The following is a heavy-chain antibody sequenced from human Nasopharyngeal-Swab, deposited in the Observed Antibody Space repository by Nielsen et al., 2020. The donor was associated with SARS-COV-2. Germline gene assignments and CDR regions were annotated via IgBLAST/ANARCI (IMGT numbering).Heavy chain of an antibody. D-gene: IGHD3-3*01. CDR1: GFAFDDYV. J-gene: IGHJ4*02. CDR2: ISWNSAGR. Sequence: SLKISCAASGFAFDDYVMHWVRQVPGEGLEWVAGISWNSAGRGYSDSVKGRFTISRDNTKNSLYLEMTSLRADDTALYYCVKDSASGRHKYFDYWGQGTLVTVSS. V-gene: IGHV3-9*01. CDR3: VKDSASGRHKYFDY.